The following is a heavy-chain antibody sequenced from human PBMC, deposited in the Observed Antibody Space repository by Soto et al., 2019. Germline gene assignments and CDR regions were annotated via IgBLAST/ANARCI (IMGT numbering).Heavy chain of an antibody. V-gene: IGHV1-3*01. CDR2: INAGNGNT. CDR1: GYTFTSYA. J-gene: IGHJ6*02. CDR3: ARDSGGMDV. Sequence: QVQLVQSGAEVKKPGASVKISCKASGYTFTSYALHWVRQAPGQRREWMGWINAGNGNTKYSQKFQGRVIITRDTSASTAYMELRSLRSEDTAVYYCARDSGGMDVWGQGTTVTVSS.